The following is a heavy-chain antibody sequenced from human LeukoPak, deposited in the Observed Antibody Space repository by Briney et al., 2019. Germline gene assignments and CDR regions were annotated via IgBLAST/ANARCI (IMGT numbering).Heavy chain of an antibody. CDR3: ARDLWGTTVTTDYFDS. CDR2: ISWNSGSI. CDR1: GFTFDDYA. V-gene: IGHV3-9*03. J-gene: IGHJ4*02. D-gene: IGHD4-17*01. Sequence: PGGSLRLSCAASGFTFDDYAMHWVRQAPGKGLEWVSGISWNSGSIGYADSVKGRFTISRDNAKNSLYLQMISLRAEDMAVYYCARDLWGTTVTTDYFDSWGQGTLVTVSS.